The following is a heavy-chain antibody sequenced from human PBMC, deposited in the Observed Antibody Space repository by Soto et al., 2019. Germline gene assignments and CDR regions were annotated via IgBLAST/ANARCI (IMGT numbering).Heavy chain of an antibody. CDR2: IYYSGST. V-gene: IGHV4-59*08. Sequence: LGTLSLTCTVSCGSLSSYFWGWVRQPPGKGLEWIGYIYYSGSTNYNPSLKSRVTISVDTSKNQFSLKLSSVTAADTAVYYCARHSRKLLFDPWGQGTLVTVSS. D-gene: IGHD6-6*01. CDR1: CGSLSSYF. CDR3: ARHSRKLLFDP. J-gene: IGHJ5*02.